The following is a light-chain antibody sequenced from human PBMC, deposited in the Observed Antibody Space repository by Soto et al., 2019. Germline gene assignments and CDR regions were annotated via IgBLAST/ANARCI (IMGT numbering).Light chain of an antibody. CDR1: QSVSSN. CDR2: CSS. J-gene: IGKJ1*01. Sequence: EIVMTQSPATLSVSPGERATLSCRASQSVSSNLAWYQQKPCQAPRLLLYCSSTRATGIPARFSGSGSGTEFTLTISSLQSEDFADYYCQQNNNWPPWTFGQGTKVEIK. V-gene: IGKV3-15*01. CDR3: QQNNNWPPWT.